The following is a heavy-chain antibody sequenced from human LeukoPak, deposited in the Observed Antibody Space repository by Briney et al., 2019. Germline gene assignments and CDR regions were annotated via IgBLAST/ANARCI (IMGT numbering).Heavy chain of an antibody. V-gene: IGHV3-21*05. D-gene: IGHD3-10*01. Sequence: GGSLRLSCAASGFTFSSYSMNWVRQAPGQGLEWVSYISTSRSIIYYADSVKGRFTISRDNAKNSLYLQMNSLRAEDTAVYYCARVLYYYGTSYYYYMDVWGKGTTVTISS. CDR3: ARVLYYYGTSYYYYMDV. CDR1: GFTFSSYS. J-gene: IGHJ6*03. CDR2: ISTSRSII.